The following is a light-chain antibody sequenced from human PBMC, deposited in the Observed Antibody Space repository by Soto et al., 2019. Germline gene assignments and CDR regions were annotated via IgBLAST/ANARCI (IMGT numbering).Light chain of an antibody. J-gene: IGLJ2*01. CDR2: EVS. Sequence: QSALTQPASVSGSPGQSITISCTGSSSDVGGHNYVSWYQQHPGKAPKLMISEVSNRPSGVSNRFSGSKSGNTASLTISGLQAEDEADYYCSSYTSSSTYVVFGGGTKLTVL. V-gene: IGLV2-14*01. CDR3: SSYTSSSTYVV. CDR1: SSDVGGHNY.